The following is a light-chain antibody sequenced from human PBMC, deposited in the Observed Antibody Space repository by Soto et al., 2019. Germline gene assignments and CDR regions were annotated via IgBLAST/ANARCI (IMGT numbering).Light chain of an antibody. Sequence: DIQVNQSPSSLSASVLEILTISCRASQNIENYLNWYRHKPGKAPELLILSASIVQSGVPSRFSGAGFGTDFTLTISSLQPEDFTTFFCQQTYSNPITFGGGTKVDIK. CDR3: QQTYSNPIT. CDR1: QNIENY. V-gene: IGKV1-39*01. J-gene: IGKJ4*01. CDR2: SAS.